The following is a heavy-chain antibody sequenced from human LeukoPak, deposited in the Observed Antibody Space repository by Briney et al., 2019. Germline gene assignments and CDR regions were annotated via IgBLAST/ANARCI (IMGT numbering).Heavy chain of an antibody. CDR1: GGSISSSSYY. Sequence: SETLSLTCTVSGGSISSSSYYWGWIRQPPGKGLEWIGSIYYSGSTYYNPSLKSRVTIPVDTSKNQFSLKLSSVTAADTAVYYCARHRRYYGSVHYFDYWGQGTLVTVSS. D-gene: IGHD3-10*01. CDR2: IYYSGST. V-gene: IGHV4-39*01. J-gene: IGHJ4*02. CDR3: ARHRRYYGSVHYFDY.